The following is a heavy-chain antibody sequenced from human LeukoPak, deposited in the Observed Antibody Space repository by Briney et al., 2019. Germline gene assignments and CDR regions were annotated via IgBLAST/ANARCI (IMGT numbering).Heavy chain of an antibody. CDR3: TRDRGAYNLYDY. Sequence: PGGSLRLSCAASGFTFSSYSMNWIRQAPGKGLEWVGFIRSKTYGETADYAASVKGRFTISRDDSKAIAYLQMNSLKTEDTAVYHCTRDRGAYNLYDYWGQGTLVTVSS. CDR1: GFTFSSYS. J-gene: IGHJ4*02. CDR2: IRSKTYGETA. D-gene: IGHD1-1*01. V-gene: IGHV3-49*03.